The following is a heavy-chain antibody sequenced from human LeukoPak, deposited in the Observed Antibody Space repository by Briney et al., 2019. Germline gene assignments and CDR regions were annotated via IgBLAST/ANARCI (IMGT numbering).Heavy chain of an antibody. CDR2: IQYSGST. V-gene: IGHV4-61*01. CDR1: GDSVSGISFY. J-gene: IGHJ4*02. CDR3: ARYYDSSGYWSTPHFGY. Sequence: SETLSLTCTVSGDSVSGISFYWSWIRQPPGKGLQYLGYIQYSGSTNYNPFLKSRVTISVDTSKNQFSLKLSSVTAADTAVYYCARYYDSSGYWSTPHFGYWGQGTLVTVSS. D-gene: IGHD3-22*01.